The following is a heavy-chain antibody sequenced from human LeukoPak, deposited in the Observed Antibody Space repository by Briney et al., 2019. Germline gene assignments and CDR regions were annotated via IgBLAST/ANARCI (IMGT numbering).Heavy chain of an antibody. J-gene: IGHJ4*02. V-gene: IGHV1-2*02. Sequence: ASVKVSCKASGYTFTSYDINWVRQATGQGLEWMGWINPNSGGTNYAQKFQGRVTMTRDTSISTAYMELSRLRSDDTAVYYCARALMRDIVVVPLDYWGQGTLVTVSS. D-gene: IGHD2-2*01. CDR1: GYTFTSYD. CDR2: INPNSGGT. CDR3: ARALMRDIVVVPLDY.